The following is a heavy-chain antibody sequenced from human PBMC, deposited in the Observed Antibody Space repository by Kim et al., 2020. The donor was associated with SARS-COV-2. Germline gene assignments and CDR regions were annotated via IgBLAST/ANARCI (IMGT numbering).Heavy chain of an antibody. CDR3: ARRYCSTTSCLLDY. Sequence: ADSVKGRLTISRDNAKNSLYLQMNSMRAEDTAVYYCARRYCSTTSCLLDYWGQGTLVTVSS. V-gene: IGHV3-48*03. J-gene: IGHJ4*02. D-gene: IGHD2-2*01.